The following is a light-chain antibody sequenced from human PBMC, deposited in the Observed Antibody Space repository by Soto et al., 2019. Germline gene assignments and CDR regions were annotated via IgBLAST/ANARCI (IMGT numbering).Light chain of an antibody. Sequence: DIQMTQSPSSLSASVGDSVTITCRASQSISGYVNWYQQKSGKAPKLLIYAASSLQSGVPSRFRGSGSGTDFTLTITSLQPEDFAAYYCQQGYSTPHTFGQGTKLEIK. CDR3: QQGYSTPHT. V-gene: IGKV1-39*01. CDR2: AAS. J-gene: IGKJ2*01. CDR1: QSISGY.